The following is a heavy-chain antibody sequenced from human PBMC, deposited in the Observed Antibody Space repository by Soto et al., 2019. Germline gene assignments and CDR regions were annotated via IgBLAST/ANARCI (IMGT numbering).Heavy chain of an antibody. D-gene: IGHD4-17*01. V-gene: IGHV1-18*04. J-gene: IGHJ6*02. Sequence: QVQLVQSGAEVKKPGASVKVSCKASGYTFTSHGISWVRQAPGQGLEWMGWISPYNGDTNHAQTVQGRVTMTTDTSTSTAYMELRSLRSDDTAVYYCVRDRLKWTYGHNYYYKYGMDVWGQGTTVTVSS. CDR1: GYTFTSHG. CDR3: VRDRLKWTYGHNYYYKYGMDV. CDR2: ISPYNGDT.